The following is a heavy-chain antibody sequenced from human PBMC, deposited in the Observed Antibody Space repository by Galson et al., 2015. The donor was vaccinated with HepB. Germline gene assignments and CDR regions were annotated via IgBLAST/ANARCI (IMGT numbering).Heavy chain of an antibody. Sequence: SLRLSCAASGFTFSSYAMHWVRQATGKGLEWVSAIGTAGDTYYPGSVKGRFTISRENAKNSLYLQMNSLRAGDTAVYYCARGYCSSASCPLFDYWGQGTLVTVSS. D-gene: IGHD2-2*01. CDR1: GFTFSSYA. V-gene: IGHV3-13*01. CDR3: ARGYCSSASCPLFDY. J-gene: IGHJ4*02. CDR2: IGTAGDT.